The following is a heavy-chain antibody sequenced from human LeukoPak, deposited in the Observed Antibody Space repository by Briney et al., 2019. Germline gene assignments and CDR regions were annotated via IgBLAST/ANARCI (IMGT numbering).Heavy chain of an antibody. V-gene: IGHV3-66*01. J-gene: IGHJ5*02. CDR2: IYSGGST. Sequence: GGSLRLSCAASGFTVSSNYMSWVRQAPGKGLEWVSVIYSGGSTYYADSVKGRFTISRDNSKNTLYLQMNGLRAEDTAVYYCARVIYGSGTYYKGWFDPWGQGTLVTVSS. CDR3: ARVIYGSGTYYKGWFDP. D-gene: IGHD3-10*01. CDR1: GFTVSSNY.